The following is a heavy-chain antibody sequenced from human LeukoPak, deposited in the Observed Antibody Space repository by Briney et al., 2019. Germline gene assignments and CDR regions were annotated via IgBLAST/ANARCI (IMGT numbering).Heavy chain of an antibody. CDR1: GGSISSYY. CDR3: AARAKNAPALDY. CDR2: IYTRGST. J-gene: IGHJ4*02. Sequence: SETLSLTCTVSGGSISSYYWNWIRQPAGKGLEWIGRIYTRGSTNYNPSLMSRVTMSVDTSKNQYSLKLSSVTAADTAVYYCAARAKNAPALDYWGQGTLVTVSS. V-gene: IGHV4-4*07.